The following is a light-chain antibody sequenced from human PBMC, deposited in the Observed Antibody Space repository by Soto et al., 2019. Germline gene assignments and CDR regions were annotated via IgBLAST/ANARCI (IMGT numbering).Light chain of an antibody. CDR3: QQGHNWPLT. Sequence: DIQMTQSPSSVSASVGDRVTITCRATQGLSDSLAWYQQKPGKAPKLLISVTSRLQSGVPSRFSGSASGTDFTLTIDRLQPEDLATYYCQQGHNWPLTFGPGTRLEIK. V-gene: IGKV1-12*01. CDR1: QGLSDS. CDR2: VTS. J-gene: IGKJ5*01.